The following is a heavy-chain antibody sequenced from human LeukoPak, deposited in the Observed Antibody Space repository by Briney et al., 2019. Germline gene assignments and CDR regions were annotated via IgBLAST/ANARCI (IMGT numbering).Heavy chain of an antibody. J-gene: IGHJ3*02. D-gene: IGHD4-23*01. CDR1: GFTVSSNY. CDR2: IYSGGST. Sequence: GGSLRLSCAASGFTVSSNYMSWVRQAPGKGLEWVSVIYSGGSTYYADSVKGRFTISRDNSKNTLYLQMNSLRAEDTAVYYCARDAVVTRAFDIWGQGTMVTVSS. V-gene: IGHV3-53*01. CDR3: ARDAVVTRAFDI.